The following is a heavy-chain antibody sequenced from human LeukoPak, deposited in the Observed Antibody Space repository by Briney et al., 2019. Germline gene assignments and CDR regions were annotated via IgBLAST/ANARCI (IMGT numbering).Heavy chain of an antibody. CDR2: ISGSGGST. D-gene: IGHD2-21*02. CDR3: AKEPPLAYCGGDCYPYFDY. Sequence: GGSLRLSCAASGFTFSNAWMSWVRQAPGKGLEWVSAISGSGGSTYYADSVKGRFTISRDNSKNTLYLQMNSLRAEDTAVYYCAKEPPLAYCGGDCYPYFDYWGQGTLVTVSS. J-gene: IGHJ4*02. V-gene: IGHV3-23*01. CDR1: GFTFSNAW.